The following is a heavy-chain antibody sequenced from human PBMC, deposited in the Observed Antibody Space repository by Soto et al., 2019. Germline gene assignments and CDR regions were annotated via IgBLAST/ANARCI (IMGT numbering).Heavy chain of an antibody. V-gene: IGHV3-53*01. Sequence: GSLRLSCAASGFTVSNNYMSWVRQAPGKGLEWVSTVYGGGSTYYADSVKGRFTISRDNSKNTLYLQMNSLRAEDTAVYYCARLYSATYTKFDYWGQGTLVTVSS. CDR2: VYGGGST. D-gene: IGHD1-26*01. CDR3: ARLYSATYTKFDY. J-gene: IGHJ4*02. CDR1: GFTVSNNY.